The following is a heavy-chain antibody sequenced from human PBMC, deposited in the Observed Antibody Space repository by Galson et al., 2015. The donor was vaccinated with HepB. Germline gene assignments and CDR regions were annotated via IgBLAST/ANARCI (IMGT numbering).Heavy chain of an antibody. J-gene: IGHJ4*02. Sequence: SLRLSCAASGFTFSSYWMHWVRQAPGKGLVGVSRINSDGSSTSYADSVKGRFTISRDNVKNTLYLQMNSLRAEDTAVYYCVRDLREGSSSQIDYWGQGTLVTVSS. V-gene: IGHV3-74*01. D-gene: IGHD6-13*01. CDR1: GFTFSSYW. CDR3: VRDLREGSSSQIDY. CDR2: INSDGSST.